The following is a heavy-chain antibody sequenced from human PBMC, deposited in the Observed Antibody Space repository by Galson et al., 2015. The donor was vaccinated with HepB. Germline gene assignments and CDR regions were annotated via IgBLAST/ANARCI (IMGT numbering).Heavy chain of an antibody. D-gene: IGHD3-22*01. V-gene: IGHV3-21*01. CDR2: ISSSSSSYI. CDR3: ARGNYYDSSGYPRDWYFDL. Sequence: SLRLSCAASGFTFSSYSMNWVRQAPGKGLEWVSSISSSSSSYIYYADSVKGRFTISRDNAKNSLYLQMNSLRAEDTAVYYCARGNYYDSSGYPRDWYFDLWGRGTLVTVST. J-gene: IGHJ2*01. CDR1: GFTFSSYS.